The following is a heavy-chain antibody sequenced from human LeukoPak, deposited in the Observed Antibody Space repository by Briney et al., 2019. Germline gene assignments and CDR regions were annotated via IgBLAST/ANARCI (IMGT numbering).Heavy chain of an antibody. Sequence: GGSLRLSCEASGFSFSNYNMNWVRQAPERGLEWVSYITLSSTTIYYADSVKGRFTISRDNSKNTLYLQMNSLRAEDTAVYYCAKDFGNYGYFDYWGQGTLVTVSS. V-gene: IGHV3-48*01. J-gene: IGHJ4*02. CDR3: AKDFGNYGYFDY. CDR2: ITLSSTTI. D-gene: IGHD4-11*01. CDR1: GFSFSNYN.